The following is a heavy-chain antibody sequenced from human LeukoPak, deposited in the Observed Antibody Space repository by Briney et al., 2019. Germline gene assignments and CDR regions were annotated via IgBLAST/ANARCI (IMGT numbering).Heavy chain of an antibody. CDR2: FDPEDGET. D-gene: IGHD1-26*01. CDR3: ATGSNSGSYFFRAFDI. CDR1: GYTLTELS. Sequence: ASVKVSCKVSGYTLTELSMHWVRQAPGKGLEWMGGFDPEDGETIYVQKFQGRVTMTEDTSTDTAYMELSSLRSEDTAVYYCATGSNSGSYFFRAFDIWGQGTMVTVSS. V-gene: IGHV1-24*01. J-gene: IGHJ3*02.